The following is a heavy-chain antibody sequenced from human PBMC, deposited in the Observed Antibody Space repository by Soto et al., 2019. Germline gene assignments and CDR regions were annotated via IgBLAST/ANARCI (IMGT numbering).Heavy chain of an antibody. CDR1: GFTFSTYN. D-gene: IGHD3-22*01. V-gene: IGHV3-48*01. J-gene: IGHJ4*02. CDR2: ISSTSSPI. CDR3: ARDSEAAYYFDSDGYYY. Sequence: PGGSLRLSCATSGFTFSTYNMNWVRQAPGKGLEWLSYISSTSSPIYYADSVKGRSTVSRDNAKNSLYLQMNSLRAEDTAVYYCARDSEAAYYFDSDGYYYWGQGTLVTVSS.